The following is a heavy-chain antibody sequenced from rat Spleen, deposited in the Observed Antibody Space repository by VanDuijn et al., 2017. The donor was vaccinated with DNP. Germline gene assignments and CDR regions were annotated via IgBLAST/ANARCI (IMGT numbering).Heavy chain of an antibody. V-gene: IGHV5-17*01. J-gene: IGHJ2*01. Sequence: EVLLVESDGGLVQPGRSLKLSCAVSGFTFSDYAMAWVRQSPKKGLEWVATIIYDGSSTWYRDSVKGRFTISRDNAKSTLYLQMDSLRSEDTATYYCARHEATEGIDVDYWGQGVMVTVSS. CDR1: GFTFSDYA. CDR3: ARHEATEGIDVDY. D-gene: IGHD1-11*01. CDR2: IIYDGSST.